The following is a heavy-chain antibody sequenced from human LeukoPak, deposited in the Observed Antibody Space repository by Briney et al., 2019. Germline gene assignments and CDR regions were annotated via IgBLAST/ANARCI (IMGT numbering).Heavy chain of an antibody. D-gene: IGHD4-17*01. CDR1: SGSISNYY. CDR2: IYYTGST. CDR3: ARDRYGDYANARYFDL. V-gene: IGHV4-59*01. Sequence: SETLSLTCTVSSGSISNYYWSWIRQPPGKGLEWIGYIYYTGSTNYNPSLKSRVTISVDTSKNQFSLKLSCVTAADTAVYYCARDRYGDYANARYFDLWGRGTLVTVSS. J-gene: IGHJ2*01.